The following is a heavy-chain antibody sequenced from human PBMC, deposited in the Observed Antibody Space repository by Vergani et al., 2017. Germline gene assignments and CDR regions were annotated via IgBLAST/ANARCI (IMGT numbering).Heavy chain of an antibody. D-gene: IGHD4-17*01. J-gene: IGHJ6*02. V-gene: IGHV3-73*01. CDR1: GFTFSGSA. Sequence: EVQLVESGGGLVQPGGSLKLSCAASGFTFSGSAMHWVRQASGKGLEWVGRIRSKANSYATAYAASVKGRFTISRDDSKNTAYLQMNSLKTEDTGVYYCTRHKGDYGDYYYGMDVGSQGTTVTVSS. CDR2: IRSKANSYAT. CDR3: TRHKGDYGDYYYGMDV.